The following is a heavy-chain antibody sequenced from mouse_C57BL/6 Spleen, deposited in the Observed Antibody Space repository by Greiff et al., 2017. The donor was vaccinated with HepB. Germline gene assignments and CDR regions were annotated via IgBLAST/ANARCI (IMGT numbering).Heavy chain of an antibody. CDR2: IYPGSGST. Sequence: QVQLQQPGAELVKPGASVKMSCKASGYTFTSYWITWVKQRPGQGLEWIGDIYPGSGSTNYNEKFKSKASLTVDTSSSTAYMQLSSLTSEDSAVYYCAIYYYGSHWYFDVWGTGTTVTVSS. CDR1: GYTFTSYW. J-gene: IGHJ1*03. D-gene: IGHD1-1*01. CDR3: AIYYYGSHWYFDV. V-gene: IGHV1-55*01.